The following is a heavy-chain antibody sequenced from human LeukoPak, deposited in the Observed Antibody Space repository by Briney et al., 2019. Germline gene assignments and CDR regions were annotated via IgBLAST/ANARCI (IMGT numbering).Heavy chain of an antibody. CDR3: AKDQGFEGYFDY. Sequence: GGLRLSCAASGFTFSDYYMSWIRQAPGKGLEWVSYISSSGSTIYYADSVEGRFTISRDNAKNSLYLQMNSLRAEDTAVYYCAKDQGFEGYFDYWGQGTLVTVSS. D-gene: IGHD3-9*01. CDR1: GFTFSDYY. J-gene: IGHJ4*02. CDR2: ISSSGSTI. V-gene: IGHV3-11*01.